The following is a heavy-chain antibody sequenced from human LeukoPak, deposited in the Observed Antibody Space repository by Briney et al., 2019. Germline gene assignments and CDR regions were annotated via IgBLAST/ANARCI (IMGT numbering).Heavy chain of an antibody. Sequence: GGSLRLSCVASGFSFSDYGMNWVRQTPGKGLEWVSSISKTSSYIYYADSMKGRFTISRDSAKNSLYLQLNNLRAEDTAVYYCARDLNQGLFYFDYWGQGTPVTVSS. CDR1: GFSFSDYG. CDR2: ISKTSSYI. CDR3: ARDLNQGLFYFDY. J-gene: IGHJ4*02. V-gene: IGHV3-21*01. D-gene: IGHD2/OR15-2a*01.